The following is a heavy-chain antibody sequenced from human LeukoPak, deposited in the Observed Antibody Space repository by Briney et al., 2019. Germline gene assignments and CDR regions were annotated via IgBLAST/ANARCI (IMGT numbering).Heavy chain of an antibody. V-gene: IGHV4-34*01. CDR2: INHSGST. D-gene: IGHD2-15*01. CDR1: GGSFSGYY. CDR3: ARGTTIVVVVAADY. Sequence: SETLSLTCAVYGGSFSGYYWSWIRQPPGKGLEWIGEINHSGSTNYNPSLKSRVTISVDTSKNQFSLKLSSVTAADTAVYYCARGTTIVVVVAADYWGQGTLVTVSS. J-gene: IGHJ4*02.